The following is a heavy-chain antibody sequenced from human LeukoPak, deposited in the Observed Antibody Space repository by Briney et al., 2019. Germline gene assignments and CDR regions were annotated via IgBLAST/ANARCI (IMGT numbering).Heavy chain of an antibody. J-gene: IGHJ4*02. CDR3: ARDYASSPDY. D-gene: IGHD3-10*01. CDR1: GFTFSTYW. V-gene: IGHV3-74*03. Sequence: PGGSLRLSCTVSGFTFSTYWINWVRQSPGKGLVWVALINGDGSTTTHADSVKGRFTISRDNAKNTAYLQMNSLRDEDTAVYFCARDYASSPDYWGQGTLVTVSA. CDR2: INGDGSTT.